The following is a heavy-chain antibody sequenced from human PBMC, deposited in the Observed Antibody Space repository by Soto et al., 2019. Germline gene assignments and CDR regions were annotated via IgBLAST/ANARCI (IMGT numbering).Heavy chain of an antibody. CDR1: GFTFSSYG. V-gene: IGHV3-30*18. CDR2: ISYDGSNK. D-gene: IGHD4-4*01. J-gene: IGHJ6*02. CDR3: AKDYVTTVYYYYGMDV. Sequence: GGSLRLSCAASGFTFSSYGMHWVRQAPGKGLEWVAVISYDGSNKYYADSVKGRFTISRDNSKNTLYLQMNSLRAEDTAVYYCAKDYVTTVYYYYGMDVWGQGTTVTVSS.